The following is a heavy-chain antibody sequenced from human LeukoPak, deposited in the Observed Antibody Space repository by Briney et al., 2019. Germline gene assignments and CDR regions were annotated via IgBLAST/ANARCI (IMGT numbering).Heavy chain of an antibody. CDR2: IYYSGST. J-gene: IGHJ4*02. CDR3: ARHDYGDYQPFDY. CDR1: GGSISSYY. Sequence: SETLSLTCTVSGGSISSYYWSRIRQPPGKGLEWIGYIYYSGSTNYNPSLKSRVTISVDTSKNQFSLKLSSVTAADTAVYYCARHDYGDYQPFDYWGQGTLVTVSS. D-gene: IGHD4-17*01. V-gene: IGHV4-59*01.